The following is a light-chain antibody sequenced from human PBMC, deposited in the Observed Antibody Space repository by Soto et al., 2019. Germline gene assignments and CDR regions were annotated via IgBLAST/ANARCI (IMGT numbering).Light chain of an antibody. V-gene: IGKV1-27*01. CDR3: QKYNSAPWT. CDR2: AAS. Sequence: DIQMTQSPSSLSASVGDRVTITCRASQAISNYLAWYQQKPWKVPKLLSYAASTLQSGVPSRFSGSGSGTDFNLTISSLQPEDVASYYCQKYNSAPWTFGQGTKVEIK. CDR1: QAISNY. J-gene: IGKJ1*01.